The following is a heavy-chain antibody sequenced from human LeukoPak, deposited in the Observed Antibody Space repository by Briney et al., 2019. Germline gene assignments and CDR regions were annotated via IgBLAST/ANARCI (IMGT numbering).Heavy chain of an antibody. D-gene: IGHD6-19*01. CDR2: IYYSGST. V-gene: IGHV4-30-4*08. CDR1: GGSISSGDYY. CDR3: ARDGLAVAGFDY. Sequence: NSSETLSLTCTVSGGSISSGDYYWSWIRQPPGKGLEWIGYIYYSGSTYYNPSLKSRVTISVDTSKNQFSLKLSSVTAADTAVYYCARDGLAVAGFDYWGQGTLVTASS. J-gene: IGHJ4*02.